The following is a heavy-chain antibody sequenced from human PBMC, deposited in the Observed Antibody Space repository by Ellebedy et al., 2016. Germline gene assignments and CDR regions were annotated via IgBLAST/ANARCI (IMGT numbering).Heavy chain of an antibody. Sequence: ASVKVSCXASGYTFTSYGISWVRQAPGQGLEWMGWISAYNGNTNYAQKLQGRVTMTTDTSTSTAYMELRSLRSDDTAVYYCARDPSPLDYYDSSGLYFDYWGQGTLVTVSS. J-gene: IGHJ4*02. D-gene: IGHD3-22*01. CDR1: GYTFTSYG. CDR2: ISAYNGNT. CDR3: ARDPSPLDYYDSSGLYFDY. V-gene: IGHV1-18*01.